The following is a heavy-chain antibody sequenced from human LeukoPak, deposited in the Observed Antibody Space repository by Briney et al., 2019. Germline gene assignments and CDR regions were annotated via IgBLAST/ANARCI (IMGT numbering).Heavy chain of an antibody. Sequence: GASVKVSCKTSGYTFTGYGISWVRQAPGQGLVWLGWISGYKGNTDYAQKFKGRVTMTTDTSTNTAYMELRSLRSDDTAVYYCARGYYDSGGYYYYYYGMDVWGQGTTVTVSS. D-gene: IGHD3-22*01. CDR1: GYTFTGYG. CDR3: ARGYYDSGGYYYYYYGMDV. J-gene: IGHJ6*02. V-gene: IGHV1-18*01. CDR2: ISGYKGNT.